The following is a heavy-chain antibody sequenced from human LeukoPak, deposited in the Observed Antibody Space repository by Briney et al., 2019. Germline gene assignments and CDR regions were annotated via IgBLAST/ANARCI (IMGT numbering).Heavy chain of an antibody. CDR2: INHSGST. J-gene: IGHJ5*02. Sequence: SETLSLTCAVYGGSFSGYYWSWIRQPPGKGLEWIGEINHSGSTNYNPSLKSRVTMSVDTSKNQFSLKLSSVTAADTAVYYCARSRRHYITMIVVANNWFDPWGQGTLVTVPS. D-gene: IGHD3-22*01. V-gene: IGHV4-34*01. CDR1: GGSFSGYY. CDR3: ARSRRHYITMIVVANNWFDP.